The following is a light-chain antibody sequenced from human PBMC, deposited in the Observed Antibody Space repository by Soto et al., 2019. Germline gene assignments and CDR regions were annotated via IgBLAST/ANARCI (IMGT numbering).Light chain of an antibody. Sequence: QPALAQPASVSGAPGQSITISCTGTDSVVGGFNYVSWYQQYPGKAPKLMIYDVSDRPSGVSNRFSGSMSGNTAALTISGLPAVDEADYYCSSYKAYTAYVFGPGTKVTVL. CDR1: DSVVGGFNY. CDR3: SSYKAYTAYV. J-gene: IGLJ1*01. V-gene: IGLV2-14*03. CDR2: DVS.